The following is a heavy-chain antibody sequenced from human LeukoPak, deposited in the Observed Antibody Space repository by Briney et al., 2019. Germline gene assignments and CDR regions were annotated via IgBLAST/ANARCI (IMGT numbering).Heavy chain of an antibody. CDR1: DYSISSGYY. V-gene: IGHV4-38-2*02. CDR3: VRVDSAAWH. D-gene: IGHD2-15*01. J-gene: IGHJ4*02. Sequence: SETLSLTCSVSDYSISSGYYWGWIRHPPGKGLEWIGTIYHSGITYYNPSLKSRVTISADTSKNQFSLKLNSVTAADTAVYYGVRVDSAAWHWGQGTLVTVSS. CDR2: IYHSGIT.